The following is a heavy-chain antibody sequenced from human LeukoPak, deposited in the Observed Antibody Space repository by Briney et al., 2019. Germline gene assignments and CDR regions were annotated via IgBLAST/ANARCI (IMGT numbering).Heavy chain of an antibody. CDR3: ARDAGPYVDIVATTLYYYYYGMDV. D-gene: IGHD5-12*01. Sequence: ASVKVSCKASGYTFTGYYMHWVRQAPGQELEWMGWINPNSGGTNYAQKFQGRVTMTRDTSISTAYMELSRLRSDDTAVYYCARDAGPYVDIVATTLYYYYYGMDVWGQGTTVTVSS. CDR1: GYTFTGYY. CDR2: INPNSGGT. V-gene: IGHV1-2*02. J-gene: IGHJ6*02.